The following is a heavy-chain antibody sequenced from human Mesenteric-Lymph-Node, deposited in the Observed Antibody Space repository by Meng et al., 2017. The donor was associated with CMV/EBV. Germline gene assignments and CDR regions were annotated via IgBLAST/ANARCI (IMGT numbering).Heavy chain of an antibody. CDR1: GYNFDKYW. D-gene: IGHD1-7*01. CDR3: ARMIGITVPWFDA. V-gene: IGHV5-51*01. J-gene: IGHJ5*02. Sequence: GESLKISCEGSGYNFDKYWIAWVRQTPGKGLEWMGTIYPGDSETTYSPSFEGQVTISADRSISTAYMQWSSLKASDTALYYCARMIGITVPWFDAWGPGIQVTVSS. CDR2: IYPGDSET.